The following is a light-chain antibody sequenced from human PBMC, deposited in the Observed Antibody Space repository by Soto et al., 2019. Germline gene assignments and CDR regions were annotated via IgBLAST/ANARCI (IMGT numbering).Light chain of an antibody. Sequence: QSALTQPPSASGSPGQSVTISCTGTKSDIGVYDFVAWYQQFPGKTPKLIIYEVRNRPSGVSFRFSGSKSGNTASLTISGLQAEDEADYYCISYRGSDTSYVFGTGTKVTVL. J-gene: IGLJ1*01. V-gene: IGLV2-14*01. CDR3: ISYRGSDTSYV. CDR1: KSDIGVYDF. CDR2: EVR.